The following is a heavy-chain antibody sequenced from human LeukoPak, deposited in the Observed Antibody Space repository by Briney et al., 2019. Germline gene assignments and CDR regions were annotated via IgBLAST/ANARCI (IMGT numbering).Heavy chain of an antibody. CDR2: ISTYNDNT. CDR3: ARIQSRIIAARPGNPAFDY. V-gene: IGHV1-18*01. CDR1: GYTFTSYD. J-gene: IGHJ4*02. D-gene: IGHD6-6*01. Sequence: ASVKVSCTASGYTFTSYDISWVRQAPGQGLEWIGWISTYNDNTHYAQKLQGRVTMTTDTSTSTVYMELKSLRSDDTAVYYCARIQSRIIAARPGNPAFDYWGRGTLVTVSS.